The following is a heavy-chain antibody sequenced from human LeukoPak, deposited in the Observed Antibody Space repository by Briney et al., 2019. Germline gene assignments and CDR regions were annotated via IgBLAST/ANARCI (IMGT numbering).Heavy chain of an antibody. V-gene: IGHV3-30*02. CDR1: GFTFSSYG. D-gene: IGHD2-2*01. J-gene: IGHJ3*02. CDR3: ARGAEEDIVVVPAAPTKGGAFDI. Sequence: GSLRLSCAASGFTFSSYGMHWVRQAPGKGLEWVAFIRYDGSNKYYADSVKGRFTISRDNSKNTLYLQMNSLRAEDTAVYYCARGAEEDIVVVPAAPTKGGAFDIWGQGTMVTVSS. CDR2: IRYDGSNK.